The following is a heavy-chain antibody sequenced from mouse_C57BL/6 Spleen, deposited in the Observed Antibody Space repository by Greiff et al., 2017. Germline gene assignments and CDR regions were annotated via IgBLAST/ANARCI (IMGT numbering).Heavy chain of an antibody. V-gene: IGHV1-62-2*01. D-gene: IGHD1-1*01. CDR2: FYPGSGSI. Sequence: LVESGAELVKPGASVKLSCKASGYTFTEYTIHWVKQRSGQGLEWIGWFYPGSGSIKYNEKFKDKATLTADKSSSTVYMELSRLTSEDSAVYFCARHEDWVYGSSTWFAYWGQGTLVTVSA. J-gene: IGHJ3*01. CDR3: ARHEDWVYGSSTWFAY. CDR1: GYTFTEYT.